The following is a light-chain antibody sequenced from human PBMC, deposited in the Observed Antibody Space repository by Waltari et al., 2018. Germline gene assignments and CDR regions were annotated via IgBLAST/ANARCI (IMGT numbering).Light chain of an antibody. Sequence: QSALTQPASVSGSPGQSITISCTGTSNDAGGYNYASWYQQHPGKAPKLMIYDVSDRPSGVSNRFSGSKSGNTASLTISGLQAEDEAEYYCTSYATGSSYIFGGGTKVTVL. V-gene: IGLV2-14*03. CDR1: SNDAGGYNY. CDR2: DVS. CDR3: TSYATGSSYI. J-gene: IGLJ1*01.